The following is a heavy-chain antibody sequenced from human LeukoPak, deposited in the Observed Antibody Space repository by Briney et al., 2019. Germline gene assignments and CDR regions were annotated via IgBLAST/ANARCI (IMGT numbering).Heavy chain of an antibody. J-gene: IGHJ6*02. CDR2: INPSGGST. D-gene: IGHD6-13*01. V-gene: IGHV1-46*01. Sequence: ASVKVSCKASGYTFTSYYMHWVRQAPGQGLEWMGIINPSGGSTSYAQKFQGRVTMTRDTSTSTVYMELSSLRSEDTAVYYCARGSPRYSSSWYGYYYYYGMDVWGQGTTVTVSS. CDR3: ARGSPRYSSSWYGYYYYYGMDV. CDR1: GYTFTSYY.